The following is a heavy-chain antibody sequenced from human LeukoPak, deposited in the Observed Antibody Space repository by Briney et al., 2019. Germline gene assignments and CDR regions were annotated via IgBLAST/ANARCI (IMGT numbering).Heavy chain of an antibody. CDR2: IKQDGSEK. CDR1: GFTSSSYW. Sequence: GGSLRLSCVASGFTSSSYWMSWVRQAPGKGLEWVANIKQDGSEKYYVDSVKGRFTISRDNAKNSLYLQMNSLRAEDTAVYYCARDSSQTTGVYFDYWGQGTLVTVSS. J-gene: IGHJ4*02. D-gene: IGHD4-11*01. V-gene: IGHV3-7*01. CDR3: ARDSSQTTGVYFDY.